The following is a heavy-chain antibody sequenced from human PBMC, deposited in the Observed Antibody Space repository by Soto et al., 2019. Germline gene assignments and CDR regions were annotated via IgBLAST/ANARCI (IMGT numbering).Heavy chain of an antibody. V-gene: IGHV1-69*02. D-gene: IGHD3-10*01. Sequence: VKVSCKASGGTFSSYTISWVRQAPGQGLEWMGRIIPILGIANYAQKFQGRVTITADKSTSTAYMELSSLRSEDTAVYYCASRSIWFGELLTLYYYGMDVWGQGTTVTVSS. CDR1: GGTFSSYT. CDR3: ASRSIWFGELLTLYYYGMDV. CDR2: IIPILGIA. J-gene: IGHJ6*02.